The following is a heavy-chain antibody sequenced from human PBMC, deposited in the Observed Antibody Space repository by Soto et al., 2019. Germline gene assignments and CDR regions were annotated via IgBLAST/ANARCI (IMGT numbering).Heavy chain of an antibody. CDR1: GDSVSSNSAA. V-gene: IGHV6-1*01. D-gene: IGHD3-22*01. CDR2: TYYRSKWYN. J-gene: IGHJ4*02. Sequence: PSQTLSLTCAISGDSVSSNSAAWNWIRQSPSRGLEWLGRTYYRSKWYNDYAVSVKSRITINPDTSKNQFSLQLNSVTPEDTAVYYCARDEEYYYDSSGYYYVIDYWGQGTLVTVSS. CDR3: ARDEEYYYDSSGYYYVIDY.